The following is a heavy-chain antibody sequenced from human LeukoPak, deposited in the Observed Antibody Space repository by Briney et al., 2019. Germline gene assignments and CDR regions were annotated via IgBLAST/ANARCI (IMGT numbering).Heavy chain of an antibody. Sequence: PGGSLRLSCSASGFTFSSPWMHWVRQAPGKGLVWVSRINADGSTINYADSVEGRFTISRDNAKNTLYLQMNSPRAEDTAVYFCARGFLRRGSPVDFWGQGTPVTVTS. CDR2: INADGSTI. CDR1: GFTFSSPW. V-gene: IGHV3-74*01. CDR3: ARGFLRRGSPVDF. D-gene: IGHD2/OR15-2a*01. J-gene: IGHJ4*02.